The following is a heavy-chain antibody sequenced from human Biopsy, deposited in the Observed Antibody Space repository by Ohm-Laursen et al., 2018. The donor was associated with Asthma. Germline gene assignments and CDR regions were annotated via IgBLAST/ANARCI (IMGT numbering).Heavy chain of an antibody. D-gene: IGHD6-13*01. Sequence: SETLSLTCAVYVGSFSGYYWSWIRQPPGKGLEWIGEINHSGSTNYNPSLKSRVTISVDTSKNQFSLKLSSVTAADTAVYYCARITNDRIAAAGRYYYYGMDVWGQGTTVTASS. V-gene: IGHV4-34*01. CDR3: ARITNDRIAAAGRYYYYGMDV. CDR2: INHSGST. J-gene: IGHJ6*02. CDR1: VGSFSGYY.